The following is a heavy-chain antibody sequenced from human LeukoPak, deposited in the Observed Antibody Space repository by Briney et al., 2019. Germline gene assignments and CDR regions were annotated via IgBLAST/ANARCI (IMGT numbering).Heavy chain of an antibody. V-gene: IGHV4-39*07. D-gene: IGHD3-22*01. Sequence: SETLSLTCTVSGGSISSSSYYRGWIRQPPGKGLGRIGSIYYSGSTYYNPSLKSRVTISVDTSKNQFSLKLSSVTAADTAVYYCARGPKWLLLGYFDYWGQGTLVTVSS. J-gene: IGHJ4*02. CDR2: IYYSGST. CDR3: ARGPKWLLLGYFDY. CDR1: GGSISSSSYY.